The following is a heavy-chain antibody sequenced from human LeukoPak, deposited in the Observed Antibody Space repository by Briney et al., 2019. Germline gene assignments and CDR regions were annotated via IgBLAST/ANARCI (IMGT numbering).Heavy chain of an antibody. J-gene: IGHJ5*02. CDR3: AKGRFRVRGLQSRYNWFDP. Sequence: SETLSLTCTVSGGSISSSSYYWGWIRQPPGKGLEWIGSIYHSGSTYYNPSLKSRVTISVDTSKNQFSLNLNSVTAADTALYYCAKGRFRVRGLQSRYNWFDPWGQGTLVTVSS. CDR2: IYHSGST. D-gene: IGHD3-10*01. V-gene: IGHV4-39*07. CDR1: GGSISSSSYY.